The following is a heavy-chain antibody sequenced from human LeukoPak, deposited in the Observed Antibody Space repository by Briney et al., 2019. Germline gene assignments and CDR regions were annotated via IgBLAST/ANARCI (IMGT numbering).Heavy chain of an antibody. V-gene: IGHV3-23*01. CDR1: GFTFSSYA. J-gene: IGHJ5*02. D-gene: IGHD4-17*01. Sequence: GGSLRLSCAASGFTFSSYAMSWVRQAPGKGLEWVSAISGSGCSTYYADSVKDRFTISRDNSKNTLYLQMNSLRAEDTAVYYCAKRHDYGENWFDPWGQGTLVTVSS. CDR3: AKRHDYGENWFDP. CDR2: ISGSGCST.